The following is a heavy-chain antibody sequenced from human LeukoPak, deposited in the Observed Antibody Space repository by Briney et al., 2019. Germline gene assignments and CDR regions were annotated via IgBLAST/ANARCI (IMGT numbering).Heavy chain of an antibody. D-gene: IGHD3-10*01. Sequence: AASVKVSCKASGYTFTGYYMHWVRQAPGQGLEWMGWINPNSGGTNYAQKFQGRVTMTRDTSISTAYMELSRLRSDDTAVYYCARTKGGMVRGYYYMDVWGKGTTVTISS. CDR1: GYTFTGYY. J-gene: IGHJ6*03. V-gene: IGHV1-2*02. CDR3: ARTKGGMVRGYYYMDV. CDR2: INPNSGGT.